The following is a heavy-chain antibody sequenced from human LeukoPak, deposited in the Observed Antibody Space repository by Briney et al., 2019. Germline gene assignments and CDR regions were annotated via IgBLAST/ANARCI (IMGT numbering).Heavy chain of an antibody. CDR3: VRAYCGGNCYRDDY. D-gene: IGHD2-21*01. CDR1: GYTFTSYG. V-gene: IGHV1-18*01. CDR2: ISAYNGNT. Sequence: ASVKVSCKASGYTFTSYGISWVRQAPGQGLEWMGWISAYNGNTNYAQKLQGRVTMTTDTSTSTAYMELRSLRSDDTAVYYCVRAYCGGNCYRDDYWGQGTLVTVSS. J-gene: IGHJ4*02.